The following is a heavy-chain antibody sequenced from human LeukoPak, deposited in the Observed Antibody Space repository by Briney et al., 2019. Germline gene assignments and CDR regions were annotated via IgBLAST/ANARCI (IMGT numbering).Heavy chain of an antibody. D-gene: IGHD2-2*01. V-gene: IGHV3-23*01. J-gene: IGHJ4*02. Sequence: PGGSLRPSCAASGFTFSSYAMSWVRQAPGKGLEWVSAISGSGGSTYYADSVKGRFTISRDNSKNTLYLQMNSLRAEDTAVYYCAKDRQYQLEKDYFDYWGQGTLVTVSS. CDR2: ISGSGGST. CDR1: GFTFSSYA. CDR3: AKDRQYQLEKDYFDY.